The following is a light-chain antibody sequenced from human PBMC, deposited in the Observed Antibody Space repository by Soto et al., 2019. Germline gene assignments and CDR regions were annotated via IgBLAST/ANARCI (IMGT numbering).Light chain of an antibody. V-gene: IGLV3-27*01. Sequence: SYELTQPSSVSVSPGQTARITCSGDVLAKKYARWFQQKPGQAPVLVIYKDSERPSGIPERFSGSSSGTTVTLTISGAQVEDEADYYCYSAADNTSAVFGGGTQLTVL. CDR2: KDS. CDR1: VLAKKY. J-gene: IGLJ7*01. CDR3: YSAADNTSAV.